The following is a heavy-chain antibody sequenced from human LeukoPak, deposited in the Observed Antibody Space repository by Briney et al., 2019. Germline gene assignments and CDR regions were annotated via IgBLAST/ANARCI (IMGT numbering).Heavy chain of an antibody. CDR3: AKATAPYCSGGSCIPPGDY. D-gene: IGHD2-15*01. CDR1: GFTFSSYA. Sequence: GGSLRLSCAASGFTFSSYAMSWVRQAPGKGLEWVSAISGSGGSTYYADSVKGRFTISRDNSKNTLYLQMNSLRAEDTAVYYCAKATAPYCSGGSCIPPGDYWGQGTLVTVSS. J-gene: IGHJ4*02. V-gene: IGHV3-23*01. CDR2: ISGSGGST.